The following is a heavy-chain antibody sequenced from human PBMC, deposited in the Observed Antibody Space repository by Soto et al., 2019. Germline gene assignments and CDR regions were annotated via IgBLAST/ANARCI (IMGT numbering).Heavy chain of an antibody. J-gene: IGHJ4*02. Sequence: QVQLVESGGGVVQPGRSLRLSCAASGFTFSSDGMHWVRQAPGKGLEWVAVISYDGSSQYYAVSVQGRFAISRDNSKNTLYLQRNSLRPEDTALYYCAKANAHIPFDSWGQGTLVTVSS. CDR2: ISYDGSSQ. D-gene: IGHD2-21*01. CDR3: AKANAHIPFDS. CDR1: GFTFSSDG. V-gene: IGHV3-30*18.